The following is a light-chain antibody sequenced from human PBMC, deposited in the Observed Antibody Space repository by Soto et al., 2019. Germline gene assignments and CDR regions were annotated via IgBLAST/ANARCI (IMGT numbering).Light chain of an antibody. J-gene: IGLJ2*01. CDR3: SSYSSSSTLV. CDR1: SSDVGGYNY. V-gene: IGLV2-14*01. CDR2: DVS. Sequence: QSALTLPASVSGCPGQSITISCTGTSSDVGGYNYVSWYQQHPGKAPKLMIYDVSNRPSGVSNRFSGSKSGNKASLTISGLQAEDEAYYYCSSYSSSSTLVFGGGSKRPVL.